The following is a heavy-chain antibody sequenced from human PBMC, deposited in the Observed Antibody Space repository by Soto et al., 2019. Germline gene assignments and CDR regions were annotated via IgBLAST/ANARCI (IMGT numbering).Heavy chain of an antibody. D-gene: IGHD3-16*02. Sequence: QVQLVQSGAEVKKPGSSVKVSCKASGGTFSSYAISWVRQAPGQGLEWMGGIIPIFGTANYAQKFQGRVTSTADESTSTAYMELSSLRSEDTAVYYCARPGLRLGDLSFSWFDPWGQGTLVTVSS. CDR1: GGTFSSYA. V-gene: IGHV1-69*12. CDR2: IIPIFGTA. CDR3: ARPGLRLGDLSFSWFDP. J-gene: IGHJ5*02.